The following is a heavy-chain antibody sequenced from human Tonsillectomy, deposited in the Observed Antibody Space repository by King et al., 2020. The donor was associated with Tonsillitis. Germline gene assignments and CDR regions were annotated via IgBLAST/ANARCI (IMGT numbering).Heavy chain of an antibody. CDR3: ARDCSSTSCYDWDY. D-gene: IGHD2-2*01. Sequence: VQLVESGAEVKKPGASVKVSCKASGYTFTNYGISWVRQAPGQGLEWMGWISAYNGNTKYAQKLQGRVTMTTDTSTSTAYMELRSLRSDDTAVYYWARDCSSTSCYDWDYWGQRTLVTVSS. CDR2: ISAYNGNT. J-gene: IGHJ4*02. CDR1: GYTFTNYG. V-gene: IGHV1-18*01.